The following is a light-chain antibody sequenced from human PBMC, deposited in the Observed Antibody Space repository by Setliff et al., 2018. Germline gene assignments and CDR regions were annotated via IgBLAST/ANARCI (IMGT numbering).Light chain of an antibody. Sequence: QPPSVSVAPGKPARITCGGNNIGSKRVHWYQQKPGQAPVLVIYYDSDRPSGIPERFSGSNSGNTATLTISRVEAGDEADYYCQVWDSSSDHLYVFGTGTKVTVL. J-gene: IGLJ1*01. CDR2: YDS. V-gene: IGLV3-21*01. CDR1: NIGSKR. CDR3: QVWDSSSDHLYV.